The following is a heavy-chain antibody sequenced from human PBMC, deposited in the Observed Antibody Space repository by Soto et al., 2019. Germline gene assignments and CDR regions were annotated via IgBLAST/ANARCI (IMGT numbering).Heavy chain of an antibody. J-gene: IGHJ3*02. V-gene: IGHV3-66*01. CDR1: GFTVTDIY. CDR3: AREPRYISGGSCSIMGDAFDI. D-gene: IGHD2-15*01. CDR2: IYKDVT. Sequence: EVQLVESGGGLVQPGGSLRLSCVASGFTVTDIYMNWVRQAPGKGLEWVSVIYKDVTDYAYFVKGRFSVSTDSSKNALYLQMDNLRAEDTAVYYCAREPRYISGGSCSIMGDAFDIWGQGAMVTVSS.